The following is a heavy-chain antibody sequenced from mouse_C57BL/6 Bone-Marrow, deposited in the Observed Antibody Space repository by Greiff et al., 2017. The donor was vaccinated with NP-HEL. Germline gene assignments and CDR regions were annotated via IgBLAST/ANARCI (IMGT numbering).Heavy chain of an antibody. J-gene: IGHJ1*03. CDR3: ARFDYESRTGYFDV. D-gene: IGHD1-1*01. CDR1: GYTFTSYW. V-gene: IGHV1-64*01. CDR2: IHPNSGST. Sequence: QVQLQQPGAELVKPGASVKLSCKASGYTFTSYWMHWVKQRPGQGLEWIGMIHPNSGSTNYNEKCKSKATLTVDKSSSTAYMQLSSLTSEDSAVYYCARFDYESRTGYFDVWGTGTTVTVSS.